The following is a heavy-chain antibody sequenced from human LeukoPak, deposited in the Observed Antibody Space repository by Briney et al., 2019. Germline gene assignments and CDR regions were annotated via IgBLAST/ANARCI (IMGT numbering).Heavy chain of an antibody. CDR3: AKVRYSSSWYLRSGFDY. CDR1: GFPFSSYA. Sequence: GGPLKLSCAASGFPFSSYAMSWSRQAPGKGLEWVSAISGSGGSTYYADSVKGRFTISRDNSKNTLYLQMNSLRAEDTAVYYCAKVRYSSSWYLRSGFDYWGQGTLVTVSS. V-gene: IGHV3-23*01. CDR2: ISGSGGST. J-gene: IGHJ4*02. D-gene: IGHD6-13*01.